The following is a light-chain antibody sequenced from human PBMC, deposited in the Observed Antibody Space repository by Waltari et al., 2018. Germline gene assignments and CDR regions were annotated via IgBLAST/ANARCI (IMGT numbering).Light chain of an antibody. V-gene: IGLV3-19*01. CDR2: DKN. J-gene: IGLJ3*02. CDR1: SLRSYY. CDR3: HARDASGVGGT. Sequence: TQDPAVSVAMGQTVRITCQGDSLRSYYASWYRQRPGQAPILVMYDKNNRPSGVPDRISGSSSENTSSLTITGAQAEDEACYYWHARDASGVGGTFGGGTKLTVL.